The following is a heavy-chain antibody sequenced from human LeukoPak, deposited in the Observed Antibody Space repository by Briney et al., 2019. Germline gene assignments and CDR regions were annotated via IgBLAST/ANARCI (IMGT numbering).Heavy chain of an antibody. D-gene: IGHD6-13*01. V-gene: IGHV3-7*01. CDR1: GFTFSDYY. CDR2: IKQDGSEK. J-gene: IGHJ4*02. CDR3: AREINEYSSSWYYFDY. Sequence: GGSLRLSCAASGFTFSDYYMSWIRQAPGKGLEWVANIKQDGSEKYYVDSVKGRFTISRDNAKNSLYLQMNSLRAEDTAVYYCAREINEYSSSWYYFDYWGQGTLVTVSS.